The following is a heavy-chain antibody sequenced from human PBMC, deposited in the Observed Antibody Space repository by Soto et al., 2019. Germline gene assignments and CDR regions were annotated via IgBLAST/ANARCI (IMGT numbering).Heavy chain of an antibody. CDR2: IMPVFHTT. CDR3: ATATISPVSATLYHYGMDV. J-gene: IGHJ6*02. Sequence: QVQLVQSGAEVKKPGSSVKVSCQASGGTFNNFAFTWVRQAPGQGLEWLGGIMPVFHTTNIAQTFQDRITVIAEDFTNTVYMEMTSLRFDDTAVYYCATATISPVSATLYHYGMDVWGQGTTVTVSS. V-gene: IGHV1-69*01. D-gene: IGHD6-25*01. CDR1: GGTFNNFA.